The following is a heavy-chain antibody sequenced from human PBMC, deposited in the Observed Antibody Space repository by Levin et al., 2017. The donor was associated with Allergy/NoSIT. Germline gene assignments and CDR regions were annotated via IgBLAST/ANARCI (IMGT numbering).Heavy chain of an antibody. CDR2: IHDSGII. D-gene: IGHD2-15*01. CDR1: GFTFDNNG. J-gene: IGHJ6*02. V-gene: IGHV3-23*01. Sequence: GESLKISCAASGFTFDNNGLYWVRQAPGKGLEWVSGIHDSGIIFHSDSVKGRFTISRDNSKNTFYLQMNGLRAEDTALYYCAKRPPCSGATCSGMDVWGQGTTVTVSS. CDR3: AKRPPCSGATCSGMDV.